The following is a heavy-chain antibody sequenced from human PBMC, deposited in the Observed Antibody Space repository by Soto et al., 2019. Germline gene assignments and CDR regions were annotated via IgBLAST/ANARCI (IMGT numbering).Heavy chain of an antibody. CDR2: IKEDGSEK. CDR1: GFTFSSNW. D-gene: IGHD2-15*01. Sequence: EVQLVESGGGLVQPGGSLRLSCAASGFTFSSNWMNWVRQAPGKGLEWVASIKEDGSEKKYVDSVKGRFTISRDNGQNSLHLQMNSLRAEDTAVYYCARDNCGSCYRFSYYYGMDVWGQGTTVTVSS. J-gene: IGHJ6*02. V-gene: IGHV3-7*03. CDR3: ARDNCGSCYRFSYYYGMDV.